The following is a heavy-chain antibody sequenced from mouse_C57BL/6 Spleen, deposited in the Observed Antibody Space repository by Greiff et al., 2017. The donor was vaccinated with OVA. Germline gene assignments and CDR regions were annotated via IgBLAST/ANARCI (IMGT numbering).Heavy chain of an antibody. D-gene: IGHD4-1*01. CDR1: GYTFTSYW. V-gene: IGHV1-50*01. J-gene: IGHJ2*01. CDR2: IDPSDSYT. CDR3: ARRTGTPYYFDY. Sequence: QVQLQQPGAELVKPGASVKLSCKASGYTFTSYWMQWVKQRPGQGLEWIGEIDPSDSYTNYNQKFKGKATLTVETSSSTAYMQLSSLTSEDSAVYYCARRTGTPYYFDYWGQGTALTVSS.